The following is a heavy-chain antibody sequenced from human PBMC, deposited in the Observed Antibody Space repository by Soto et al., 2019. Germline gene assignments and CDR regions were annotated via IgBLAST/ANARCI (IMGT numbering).Heavy chain of an antibody. CDR3: AKGGHFSHFDL. V-gene: IGHV3-23*01. D-gene: IGHD3-3*02. CDR2: ISGNGDDP. Sequence: EKQLLDSGGNLVQPGGSLRLSCVASGLTFGAYAMTWIRQAPGKGLEWVSTISGNGDDPFYAVSVRGRFTISRDNSNNIQYLQMNSLRVDDTAVYYCAKGGHFSHFDLCGRGTLVTVSS. CDR1: GLTFGAYA. J-gene: IGHJ2*01.